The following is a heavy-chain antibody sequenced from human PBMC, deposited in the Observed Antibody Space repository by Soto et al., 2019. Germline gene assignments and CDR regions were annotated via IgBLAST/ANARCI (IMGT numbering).Heavy chain of an antibody. CDR1: GFTFSXYW. Sequence: VQLVESXXGLVQPGGSXXLXCAASGFTFSXYWXXXXXQAPGKXLEWVANIKQDGSEKYYVDSVKGRFTISRDNAKNSLYLQMNSLRAEDTAVYYCARDQYWVYGMDVWGQGTTVTVSS. J-gene: IGHJ6*02. CDR3: ARDQYWVYGMDV. D-gene: IGHD2-8*02. V-gene: IGHV3-7*03. CDR2: IKQDGSEK.